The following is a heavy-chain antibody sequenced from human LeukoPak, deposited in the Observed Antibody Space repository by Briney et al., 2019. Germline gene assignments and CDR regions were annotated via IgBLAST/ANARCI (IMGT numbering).Heavy chain of an antibody. Sequence: PSETLSLTCAVYGGSFSGYYWSWIRQPPGKGLEWIGSIYYSGSTHYNPSLKSRVTISVDTSKNQFSLKLSSVTAADTAVYYCARDGEMGTIENYFDYWGQGTLVTVSS. V-gene: IGHV4-34*01. CDR3: ARDGEMGTIENYFDY. CDR2: IYYSGST. CDR1: GGSFSGYY. J-gene: IGHJ4*02. D-gene: IGHD5-24*01.